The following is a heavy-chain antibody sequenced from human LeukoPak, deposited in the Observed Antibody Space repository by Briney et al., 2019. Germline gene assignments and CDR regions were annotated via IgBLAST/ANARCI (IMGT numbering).Heavy chain of an antibody. V-gene: IGHV4-59*08. J-gene: IGHJ3*02. CDR3: ARYLPVEPDAFDI. D-gene: IGHD1-1*01. CDR2: IYYSGST. Sequence: SETLSLICTVSGGPISSYYWRWIRHPPGKGLLWIGYIYYSGSTNYNPSLKSRVTISVDTSKNQFSLKLSSVTAADTAVYYCARYLPVEPDAFDIWGQGTMVTVSS. CDR1: GGPISSYY.